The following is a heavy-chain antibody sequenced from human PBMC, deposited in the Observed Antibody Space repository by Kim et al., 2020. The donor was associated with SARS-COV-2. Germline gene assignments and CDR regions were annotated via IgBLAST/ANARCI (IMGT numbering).Heavy chain of an antibody. Sequence: GSTYYADSVKGRFTISRDNSKNTLYLQMNSLRAEDTAVYYCASAPGSWYYWGQGTLVTVSS. CDR3: ASAPGSWYY. J-gene: IGHJ4*02. V-gene: IGHV3-53*01. CDR2: GST. D-gene: IGHD6-13*01.